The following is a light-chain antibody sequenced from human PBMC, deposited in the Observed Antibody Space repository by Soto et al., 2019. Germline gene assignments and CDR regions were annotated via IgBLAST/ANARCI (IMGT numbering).Light chain of an antibody. CDR3: QQLNAYPLT. Sequence: IQLTQSPSSLSASVGDSVTITCRARKAIGSSFAVYRQPPGKVPEVLIYGSSTLQSGVPARFSGSGSGTDFTLTISHLQPEDFATYYCQQLNAYPLTFGQGTRLEI. V-gene: IGKV1-9*01. CDR2: GSS. J-gene: IGKJ5*01. CDR1: KAIGSS.